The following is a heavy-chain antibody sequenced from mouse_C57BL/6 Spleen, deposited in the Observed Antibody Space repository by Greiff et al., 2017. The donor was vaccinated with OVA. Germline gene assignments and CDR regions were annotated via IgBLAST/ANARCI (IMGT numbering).Heavy chain of an antibody. CDR2: IYPGGGST. CDR3: AYYSNYVDYAMDY. CDR1: GYTFTSYW. V-gene: IGHV1-55*01. D-gene: IGHD2-5*01. Sequence: QVQLQQPGAELVKPGASVKMSCKASGYTFTSYWITWVKQRPGQGLEWIGDIYPGGGSTNYNEKLKSKATLTVDTSSSTAYMQLSSLTSEDSAVYYCAYYSNYVDYAMDYWGQGTSVTVSS. J-gene: IGHJ4*01.